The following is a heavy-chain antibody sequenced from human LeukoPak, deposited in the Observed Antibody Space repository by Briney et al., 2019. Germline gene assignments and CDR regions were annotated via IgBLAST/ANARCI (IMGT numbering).Heavy chain of an antibody. CDR1: GVSVTSFY. CDR2: FFSSGNT. Sequence: SETLSLTCTVSGVSVTSFYWSSIRQPAGKGLEWIGRFFSSGNTNYNPSFESRATISVDKSENQFSLKLTSVTAADTAVYYCARFSGIYGHDSWGQGTLVSVSS. D-gene: IGHD3-10*01. CDR3: ARFSGIYGHDS. J-gene: IGHJ4*02. V-gene: IGHV4-4*07.